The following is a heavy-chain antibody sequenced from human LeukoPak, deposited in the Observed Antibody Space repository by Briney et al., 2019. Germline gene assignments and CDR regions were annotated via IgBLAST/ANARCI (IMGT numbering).Heavy chain of an antibody. CDR2: IWYDGRKR. CDR1: GFIFSSDV. CDR3: ARHLRNFQY. V-gene: IGHV3-33*01. J-gene: IGHJ1*01. Sequence: RGSLRLSRAPSGFIFSSDVMHWGRQAPRKGLEWGALIWYDGRKRHNADSVKGRFTIYRDNSKNTLYLQMNSLRAEDTAVYYCARHLRNFQYWGQGTQVTVSS.